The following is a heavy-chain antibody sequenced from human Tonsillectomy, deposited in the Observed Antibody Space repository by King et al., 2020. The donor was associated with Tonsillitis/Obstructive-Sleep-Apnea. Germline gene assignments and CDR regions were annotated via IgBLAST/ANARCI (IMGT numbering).Heavy chain of an antibody. V-gene: IGHV3-48*03. CDR1: GFIFSNYE. Sequence: VQLVESGGGLVQPGGYLRLSCAASGFIFSNYEMNWVRQAPGKGLEWVSYISSSGSAIYYADSVKGRFTVSRDNAKNSLYLQMNSLRAEDTAVYYCAREGDLAAYDYWGQGNLVTVSS. CDR2: ISSSGSAI. CDR3: AREGDLAAYDY. J-gene: IGHJ4*02. D-gene: IGHD6-6*01.